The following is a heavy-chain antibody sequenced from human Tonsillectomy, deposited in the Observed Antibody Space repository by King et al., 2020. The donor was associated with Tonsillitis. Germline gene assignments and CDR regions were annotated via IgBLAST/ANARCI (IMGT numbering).Heavy chain of an antibody. CDR2: IRSKAYGATT. D-gene: IGHD6-13*01. Sequence: QLVQSGGGLVQPGRSLRLSCTASRFTFGDYAMSWVRQAPGKGLEWVGFIRSKAYGATTEYAASVKGRFTISRDDSKSMAYLQMNSLKTDDTAVCYCTLFAAAGTKPFDYCGQGTLLPVSS. V-gene: IGHV3-49*04. J-gene: IGHJ4*02. CDR3: TLFAAAGTKPFDY. CDR1: RFTFGDYA.